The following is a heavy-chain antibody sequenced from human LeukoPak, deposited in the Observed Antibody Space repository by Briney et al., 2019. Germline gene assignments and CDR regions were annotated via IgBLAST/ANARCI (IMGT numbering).Heavy chain of an antibody. V-gene: IGHV1-46*01. D-gene: IGHD6-13*01. CDR1: GYTFTSYY. CDR2: INPSGGST. Sequence: ASVKVSCKASGYTFTSYYMHWVRQAPGQGLEWMGIINPSGGSTSYAQKFQGRVTMTRDTSTSTVYMELSSLRSEDTAVYYCAREGYSREAAYYYYGMDVWGQGTTVTVSS. J-gene: IGHJ6*02. CDR3: AREGYSREAAYYYYGMDV.